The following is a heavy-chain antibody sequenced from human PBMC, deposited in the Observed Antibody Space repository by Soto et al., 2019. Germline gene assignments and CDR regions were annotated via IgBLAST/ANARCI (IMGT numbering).Heavy chain of an antibody. Sequence: VKVSCKVSGYTLTELSMHWVRQAPGKGLEWMGGFDPEDGETIYAQKFQGRVTMTEDTSTDTAYMELSSLRSEDTAVYYCATVPSYYYDSSGYHYWGQGTLVTVSS. J-gene: IGHJ4*02. D-gene: IGHD3-22*01. CDR3: ATVPSYYYDSSGYHY. CDR1: GYTLTELS. CDR2: FDPEDGET. V-gene: IGHV1-24*01.